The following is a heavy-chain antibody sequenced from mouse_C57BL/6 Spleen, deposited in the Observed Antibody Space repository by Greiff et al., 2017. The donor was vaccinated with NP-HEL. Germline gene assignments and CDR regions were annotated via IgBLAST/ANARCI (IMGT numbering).Heavy chain of an antibody. CDR1: GYTFTSYW. CDR2: LYPGSGST. D-gene: IGHD1-1*01. CDR3: ARGDYYGSSYAMDY. Sequence: QVQLQQPGAELVKPGASVKMSCKASGYTFTSYWITWVKQRPGQGLEWIGALYPGSGSTNYNEQFKSKATLTVDTSSSTAYMQLSSLTSEDSAVYYCARGDYYGSSYAMDYWGQGTSVTVSS. V-gene: IGHV1-55*01. J-gene: IGHJ4*01.